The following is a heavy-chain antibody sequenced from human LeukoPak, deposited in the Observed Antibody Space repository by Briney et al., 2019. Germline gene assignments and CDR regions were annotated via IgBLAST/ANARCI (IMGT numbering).Heavy chain of an antibody. CDR3: AKGRVAVAGTSSDY. V-gene: IGHV3-23*01. CDR2: ISGSGGST. J-gene: IGHJ4*02. CDR1: GFTFSSYA. Sequence: GGSLRLSCAASGFTFSSYAMSWVRQAPGKGLEWVSAISGSGGSTYYADSVKGRFTISRDNSKNTLYLQMNSLRAEDTAVYYYAKGRVAVAGTSSDYWGQGTLVTVSS. D-gene: IGHD6-19*01.